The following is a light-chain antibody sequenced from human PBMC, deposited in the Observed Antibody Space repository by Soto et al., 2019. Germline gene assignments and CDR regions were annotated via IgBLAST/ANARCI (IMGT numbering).Light chain of an antibody. CDR1: SSNIENNF. V-gene: IGLV1-51*01. CDR2: DNN. J-gene: IGLJ2*01. Sequence: QSLLTQPPSVSAAPGQKVIISCSGSSSNIENNFVSWYQQLPGTAPKLLIFDNNKRPSGIPDRFSGSKSGTSATLGITGLQTGDEADYYCVAWDTSLTTTVLFGGGTQLTVL. CDR3: VAWDTSLTTTVL.